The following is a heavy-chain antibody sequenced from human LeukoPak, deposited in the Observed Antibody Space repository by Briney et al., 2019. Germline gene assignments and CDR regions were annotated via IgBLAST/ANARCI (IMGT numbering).Heavy chain of an antibody. CDR1: GDSVSGNSGT. D-gene: IGHD6-19*01. CDR2: TYYKSKWYN. V-gene: IGHV6-1*01. J-gene: IGHJ4*02. CDR3: ARGSGWYSDYFDY. Sequence: SQTLSLTCGISGDSVSGNSGTWNWIRQSPSRGLEWLGRTYYKSKWYNDYAVSVKSRITINPDTSNNQFSLQLDSVSPEDTAVYYCARGSGWYSDYFDYWGQGTLVTVSS.